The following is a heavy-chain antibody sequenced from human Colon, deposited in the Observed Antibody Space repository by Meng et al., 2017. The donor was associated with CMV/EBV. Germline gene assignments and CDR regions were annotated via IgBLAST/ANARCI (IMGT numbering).Heavy chain of an antibody. CDR1: GYTFSGYY. CDR2: INPKSGDT. D-gene: IGHD1-1*01. CDR3: ARGVVGGYNFGFPVAYYCDY. J-gene: IGHJ4*02. Sequence: VQSGGEGEPPGASVGVSCMFYGYTFSGYYVHWVRQAPGQGLEWMGWINPKSGDTKYAQKFQDRVTMTRDTSIGTAYMDLSRLTSDDTALYYCARGVVGGYNFGFPVAYYCDYWGQGTLVTVSS. V-gene: IGHV1-2*02.